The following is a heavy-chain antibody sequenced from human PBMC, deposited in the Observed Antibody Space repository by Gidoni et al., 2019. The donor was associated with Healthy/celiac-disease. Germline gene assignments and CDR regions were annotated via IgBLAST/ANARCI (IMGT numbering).Heavy chain of an antibody. D-gene: IGHD3-10*01. CDR1: GFPFSSYA. Sequence: EVQLLESGGGLVQPGGSLRLSCAASGFPFSSYAMSWVRQAPGKGLEWVSAISGSGGSTYYADSVKGRFTISRDNSKNTLYLQMNSLRAEDTAVYYCAKMEGFGELPFDYWGQGTLVTVSS. CDR3: AKMEGFGELPFDY. J-gene: IGHJ4*02. V-gene: IGHV3-23*01. CDR2: ISGSGGST.